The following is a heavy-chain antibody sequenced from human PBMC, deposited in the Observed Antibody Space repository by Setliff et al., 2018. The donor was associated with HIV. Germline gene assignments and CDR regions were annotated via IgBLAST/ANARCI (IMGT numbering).Heavy chain of an antibody. D-gene: IGHD2-8*01. CDR2: ISAYNGNT. V-gene: IGHV1-18*01. CDR1: GYTFTNYG. CDR3: ATKVYCTNGVCLDAFDL. Sequence: GASVKVSCKASGYTFTNYGINWVRQAPGQGLEWMGWISAYNGNTNHAQKFQGRVTMTRDTSSSTAYMELSRLRSDDTAVYYCATKVYCTNGVCLDAFDLWGQGTMVTVSS. J-gene: IGHJ3*01.